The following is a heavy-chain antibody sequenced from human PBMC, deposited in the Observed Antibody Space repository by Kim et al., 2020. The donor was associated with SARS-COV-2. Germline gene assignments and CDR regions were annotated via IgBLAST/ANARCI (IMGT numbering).Heavy chain of an antibody. D-gene: IGHD5-12*01. CDR1: GGSISSSSYY. J-gene: IGHJ6*02. CDR2: IYYSGST. Sequence: SETLSLTCTVSGGSISSSSYYWGWIRQPPGKGLEWIGSIYYSGSTYYNPSLKSRVTISVDTSKNQFSLKLSSVTAADTAVHYCARWPEGYEDYYYYGMDVWGQGTTVTVSS. CDR3: ARWPEGYEDYYYYGMDV. V-gene: IGHV4-39*01.